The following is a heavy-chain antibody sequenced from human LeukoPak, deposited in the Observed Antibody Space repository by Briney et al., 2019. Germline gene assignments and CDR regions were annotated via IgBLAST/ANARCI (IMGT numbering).Heavy chain of an antibody. V-gene: IGHV4-59*12. Sequence: KSSETLSLTCTVSGGSISSYYWSWIRQPPGKGLEWIGYIHYSGSTNYNPSLKSRVTISVDTSKNQFSLKLTSVTAADTAVYYCARGETPGSFFDYWGQGTLVTVSS. D-gene: IGHD3-10*01. CDR2: IHYSGST. CDR1: GGSISSYY. CDR3: ARGETPGSFFDY. J-gene: IGHJ4*02.